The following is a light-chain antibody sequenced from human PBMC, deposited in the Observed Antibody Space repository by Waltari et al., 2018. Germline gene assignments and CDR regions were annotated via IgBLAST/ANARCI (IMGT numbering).Light chain of an antibody. V-gene: IGKV4-1*01. CDR3: QQYYNIPPT. CDR1: QRVLSSPNNRNY. Sequence: IEVIQSPESPAASLAARATINCRPSQRVLSSPNNRNYLPWFQQRPGQSPKLLIYWASSRDFGVPDRFNGSGSGTDCTLTISSLQAEDVAAVYYCQQYYNIPPTFGQGTKLEI. CDR2: WAS. J-gene: IGKJ2*01.